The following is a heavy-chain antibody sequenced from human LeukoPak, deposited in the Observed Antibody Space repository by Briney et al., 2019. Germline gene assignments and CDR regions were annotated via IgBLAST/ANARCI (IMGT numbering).Heavy chain of an antibody. V-gene: IGHV3-7*01. Sequence: GGSLRLSCAASGFTFSNYWMSWVRQAPGKGLEWVASIKQDEGERYYVDSVKGRFTISRDNAKNSLYLQMDSLSAEDTAVYYCARQSTAAYSTNFNYWGQGTLVTVSS. J-gene: IGHJ4*02. CDR3: ARQSTAAYSTNFNY. CDR2: IKQDEGER. CDR1: GFTFSNYW. D-gene: IGHD6-6*01.